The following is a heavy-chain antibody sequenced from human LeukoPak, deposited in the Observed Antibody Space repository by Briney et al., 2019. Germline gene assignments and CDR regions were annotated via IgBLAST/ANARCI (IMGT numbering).Heavy chain of an antibody. J-gene: IGHJ3*02. Sequence: SVTVSCKASGFTFTSSAMQWVRQARGQRLEWIGWIVVGSGNTNYAQNFQERVTITRDMSTSTAYMELSSLRSEDTAVYYCAANTPRVVREDAFDIWGQGTMATVSS. D-gene: IGHD2-21*01. V-gene: IGHV1-58*02. CDR2: IVVGSGNT. CDR1: GFTFTSSA. CDR3: AANTPRVVREDAFDI.